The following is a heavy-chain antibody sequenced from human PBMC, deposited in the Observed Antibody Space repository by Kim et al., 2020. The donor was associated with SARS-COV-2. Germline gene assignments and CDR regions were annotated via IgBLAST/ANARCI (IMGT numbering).Heavy chain of an antibody. V-gene: IGHV3-23*01. CDR1: GFTFTTYT. D-gene: IGHD4-17*01. Sequence: GGSLRLSCVASGFTFTTYTMNWVRQAPGKGLEWVSGISGGGGSTYYADSVKGRFTISRDSSKNTLYLQMNSLRVEDTAVYYCAKGLRGTTQTTGGDFFDFWGQGTLVTVSS. CDR2: ISGGGGST. CDR3: AKGLRGTTQTTGGDFFDF. J-gene: IGHJ4*02.